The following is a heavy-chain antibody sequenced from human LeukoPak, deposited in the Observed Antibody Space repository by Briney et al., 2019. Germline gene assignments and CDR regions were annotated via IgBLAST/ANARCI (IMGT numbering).Heavy chain of an antibody. CDR3: AKDGSGWVWYFDY. D-gene: IGHD6-19*01. CDR2: ISSSGGST. CDR1: GFTFSSYA. V-gene: IGHV3-23*01. J-gene: IGHJ4*02. Sequence: PGGSLRLSCAASGFTFSSYAMSWVRQAPGKGLEWVSVISSSGGSTSYADSVKGRFTISRDNSKNTLYLQMNSPGAEDTAVYYCAKDGSGWVWYFDYWGQGTLVTVSS.